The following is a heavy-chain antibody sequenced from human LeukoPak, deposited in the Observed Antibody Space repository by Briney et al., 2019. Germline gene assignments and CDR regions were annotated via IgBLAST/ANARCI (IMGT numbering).Heavy chain of an antibody. V-gene: IGHV4-4*07. CDR1: GGSISSYY. CDR3: ARAIGYCSSISCYEFDY. Sequence: SETLSLTCTVSGGSISSYYWSWIRQPAGKGLEWIGRIYTSGSINYNPSLKSRVTISGDTSKNQFSLKLSSVTAADTAVYYCARAIGYCSSISCYEFDYWGQGTLVTVSS. CDR2: IYTSGSI. J-gene: IGHJ4*02. D-gene: IGHD2-2*01.